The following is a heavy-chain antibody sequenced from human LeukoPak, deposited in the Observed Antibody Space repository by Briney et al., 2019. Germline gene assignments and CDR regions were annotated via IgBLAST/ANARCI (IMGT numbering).Heavy chain of an antibody. CDR3: AREQRGYEY. V-gene: IGHV4-38-2*02. J-gene: IGHJ4*02. CDR1: GYSLSSGYY. CDR2: IYHSGST. D-gene: IGHD5-18*01. Sequence: PSETLSLTCTVSGYSLSSGYYWGWVRQPPEKGLEWIGTIYHSGSTYYNPSLKSLVTISVDTSKNQFSLKLSSVTAADTAVYYCAREQRGYEYWGQGTLVTVSS.